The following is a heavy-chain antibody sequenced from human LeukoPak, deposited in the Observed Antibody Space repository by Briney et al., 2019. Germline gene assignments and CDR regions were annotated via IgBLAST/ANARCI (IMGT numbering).Heavy chain of an antibody. J-gene: IGHJ6*03. D-gene: IGHD2-15*01. V-gene: IGHV4-39*01. CDR2: IYYSGST. CDR1: GGPISSSSYY. CDR3: ARQGWEVAARYYYYYYMDV. Sequence: SETLSLTCTVSGGPISSSSYYWGWIRQPPGKGLEWIGSIYYSGSTYYNPSLKSRVTISVDTSKNQFSLKLSSVTAADTAVYYCARQGWEVAARYYYYYYMDVWGKGTTVTVSS.